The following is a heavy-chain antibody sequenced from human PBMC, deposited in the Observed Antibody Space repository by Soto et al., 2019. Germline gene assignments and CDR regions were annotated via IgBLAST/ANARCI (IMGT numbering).Heavy chain of an antibody. CDR2: IYYSGST. Sequence: SETLSLTCTVSGGSVSSGSYYWSWIRQPPGKGLEWIGYIYYSGSTNYNPSLKSRVTISVDTSKNQFSLKLSSVTAADTAVYYCARDLRGYSYGFWGQGTLVTVSS. V-gene: IGHV4-61*01. CDR3: ARDLRGYSYGF. D-gene: IGHD5-18*01. CDR1: GGSVSSGSYY. J-gene: IGHJ4*02.